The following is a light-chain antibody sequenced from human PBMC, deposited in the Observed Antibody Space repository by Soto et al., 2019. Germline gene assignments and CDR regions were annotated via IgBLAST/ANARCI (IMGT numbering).Light chain of an antibody. J-gene: IGKJ1*01. CDR3: QQYGSSPGT. CDR2: GAS. CDR1: QSVSSSY. Sequence: EIVLTQSPGTLSLSPGERATLSCRASQSVSSSYLAWYQQKPGQAPRPLIYGASSRAIGIPDRFSGSGSGTDFTLTSSRREPEDFAVYYCQQYGSSPGTFGQGTKVEIK. V-gene: IGKV3-20*01.